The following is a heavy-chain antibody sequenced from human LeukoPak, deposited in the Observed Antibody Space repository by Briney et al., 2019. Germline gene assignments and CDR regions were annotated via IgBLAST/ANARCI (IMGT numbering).Heavy chain of an antibody. V-gene: IGHV3-23*01. J-gene: IGHJ4*02. D-gene: IGHD2-2*01. CDR1: GFIFSSYC. Sequence: GGSLRLSCAASGFIFSSYCMMWVRQAPGKGLEWVSAISGSGGSTYYADSVKGRFTISRDNSKNTLYLQMNSLRAEDTALYYCAKDIVVVPAAMFDYWGQGTLVTVSS. CDR2: ISGSGGST. CDR3: AKDIVVVPAAMFDY.